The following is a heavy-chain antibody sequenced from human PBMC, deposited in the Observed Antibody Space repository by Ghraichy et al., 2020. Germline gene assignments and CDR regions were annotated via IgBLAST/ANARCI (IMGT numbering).Heavy chain of an antibody. CDR1: GYTFTGYY. V-gene: IGHV1-2*06. D-gene: IGHD6-6*01. J-gene: IGHJ6*03. Sequence: ASVKVSCKASGYTFTGYYMHWVRQAPGQGLEWMGRINPNSGGTNYAQKFQGRVTMTRDTSISTAYMELSRLRSDDTAVYYCARAHPSSSYRKTLTPHYYMDVWGKGTTVTVSS. CDR2: INPNSGGT. CDR3: ARAHPSSSYRKTLTPHYYMDV.